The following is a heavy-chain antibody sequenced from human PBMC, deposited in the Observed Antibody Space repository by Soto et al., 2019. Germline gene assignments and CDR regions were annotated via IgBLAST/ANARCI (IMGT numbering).Heavy chain of an antibody. Sequence: VQLLESGGGLVQPGGSLRLSCAASGFTFSSHAMTWVRQAPGKGLEWVAVIWYDGSNKYYADSVKGRFTISRDNSKNTLYLQMNSLRAEDTAVYYCARDRGRPGPYYYYGMDVWGQGTTVTVSS. J-gene: IGHJ6*02. V-gene: IGHV3-33*08. CDR1: GFTFSSHA. CDR3: ARDRGRPGPYYYYGMDV. CDR2: IWYDGSNK.